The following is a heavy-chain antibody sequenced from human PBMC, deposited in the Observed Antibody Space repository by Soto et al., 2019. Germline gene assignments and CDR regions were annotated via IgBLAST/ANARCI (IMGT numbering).Heavy chain of an antibody. CDR2: INTGNGNT. J-gene: IGHJ4*02. D-gene: IGHD1-1*01. Sequence: ASVKVSCKTSGYTFTYYALHWVRQAPGQRLEWMGWINTGNGNTKYSQKFQGRLIITRDTSATTLYMELSSLRSEDTTVYYCVKFSGIPVWGPGTPVTVS. V-gene: IGHV1-3*04. CDR3: VKFSGIPV. CDR1: GYTFTYYA.